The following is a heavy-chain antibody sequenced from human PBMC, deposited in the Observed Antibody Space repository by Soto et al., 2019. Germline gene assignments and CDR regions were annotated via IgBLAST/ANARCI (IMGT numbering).Heavy chain of an antibody. CDR3: ARDCRTDYYYYYYMDV. J-gene: IGHJ6*03. V-gene: IGHV3-48*01. CDR2: ISSSSSTI. CDR1: GFTFSSYS. Sequence: EVQLVESGGGLVQPGGSLRLSCAASGFTFSSYSMNWVRQAPGKGLEWVSYISSSSSTIYYADSVKGRFTISRDNAKNSLYLQMNSLRAEDTAVYYCARDCRTDYYYYYYMDVWGKGTTVTVSS.